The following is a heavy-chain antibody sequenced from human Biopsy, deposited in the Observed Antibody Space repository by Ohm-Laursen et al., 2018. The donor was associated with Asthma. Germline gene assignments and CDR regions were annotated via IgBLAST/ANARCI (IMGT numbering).Heavy chain of an antibody. D-gene: IGHD2-21*02. CDR1: GGSINNFY. Sequence: PSDTLSLTCTVSGGSINNFYWSWIRPPPGKGLESIGYVYYSGSTNYNPYLKSRVTISIDASKNQFSLKLTSVTAADTAVYYCARGVDRVTGLLDRFDSWGQGTLVTVSS. V-gene: IGHV4-59*13. J-gene: IGHJ4*02. CDR2: VYYSGST. CDR3: ARGVDRVTGLLDRFDS.